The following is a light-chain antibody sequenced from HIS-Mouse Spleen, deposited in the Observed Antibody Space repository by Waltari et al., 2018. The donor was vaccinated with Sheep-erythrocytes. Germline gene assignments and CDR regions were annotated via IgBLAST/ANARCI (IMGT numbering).Light chain of an antibody. CDR2: SNN. CDR3: AAWDDSLNGYV. V-gene: IGLV1-44*01. J-gene: IGLJ1*01. CDR1: SAHSGSNT. Sequence: QSVLTQPPSASGTPGQRVTISSSGSSAHSGSNTVTWSQQPPETAPKLLIYSNNQRPSGVPDRFSGSKSGTSASLAISGLQSEDEADYYCAAWDDSLNGYVFGTGTKVTVL.